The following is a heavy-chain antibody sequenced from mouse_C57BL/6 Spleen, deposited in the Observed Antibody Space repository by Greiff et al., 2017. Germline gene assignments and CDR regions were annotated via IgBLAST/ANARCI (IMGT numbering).Heavy chain of an antibody. CDR1: GYSFTDYN. CDR3: AITAPYYYGSSYVPHYYAMDY. J-gene: IGHJ4*01. CDR2: INPNYGTT. D-gene: IGHD1-1*01. Sequence: VQLQQSGPELVKPGASVKISCKASGYSFTDYNMNWVKQSNGKSLEWIGVINPNYGTTSYNQKFKGKATLTVDQSSSTADVQLNSLTSEDSAVYYCAITAPYYYGSSYVPHYYAMDYWGQGTSVTVSS. V-gene: IGHV1-39*01.